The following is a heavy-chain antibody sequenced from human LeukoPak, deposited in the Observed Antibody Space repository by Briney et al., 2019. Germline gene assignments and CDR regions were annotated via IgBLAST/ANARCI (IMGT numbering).Heavy chain of an antibody. J-gene: IGHJ4*02. V-gene: IGHV4-4*02. D-gene: IGHD6-6*01. CDR3: ARLGRQESEYSSSPGDY. CDR2: IFHSGST. Sequence: SGTLSLTCAVSGGSISGSNWWSWVRQPPGKGLEWIGEIFHSGSTNYSPSLKSRVTISIDKSKNQFSLKLTSVTVADTAVYYCARLGRQESEYSSSPGDYWGQGTLVTVSS. CDR1: GGSISGSNW.